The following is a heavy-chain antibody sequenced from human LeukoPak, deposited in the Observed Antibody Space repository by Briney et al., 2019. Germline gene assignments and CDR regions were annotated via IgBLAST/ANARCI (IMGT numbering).Heavy chain of an antibody. CDR2: INPSGGST. D-gene: IGHD3-10*02. Sequence: GASVKVSCKASGYTITSYYMHWVRQAPGQGLEWMGIINPSGGSTSYAQKFQGRVTMTRDMSTSTVYMELSSLRSEDTAVYYCARHASYVRGPYYFDYWGQGTLVTVSS. CDR1: GYTITSYY. J-gene: IGHJ4*02. V-gene: IGHV1-46*01. CDR3: ARHASYVRGPYYFDY.